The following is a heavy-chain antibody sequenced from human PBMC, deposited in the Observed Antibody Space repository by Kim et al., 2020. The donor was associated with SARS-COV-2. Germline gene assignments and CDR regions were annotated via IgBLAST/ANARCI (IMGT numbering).Heavy chain of an antibody. J-gene: IGHJ3*02. D-gene: IGHD3-10*01. CDR1: GFTFSSYG. Sequence: GGSLRLSCAASGFTFSSYGMHWVRQAPGKGLEWVAVIWYDGSNKYYADSVKGRFTISRDNSKNTLYLQMNSLRAEDTAVYYCARALVIRGVNDAFDIWGQGTMVTVSS. V-gene: IGHV3-33*01. CDR3: ARALVIRGVNDAFDI. CDR2: IWYDGSNK.